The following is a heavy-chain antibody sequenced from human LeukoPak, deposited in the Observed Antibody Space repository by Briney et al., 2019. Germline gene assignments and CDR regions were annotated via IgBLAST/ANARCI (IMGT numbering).Heavy chain of an antibody. CDR3: ARFGVDTAMASDY. CDR2: IYSGGST. V-gene: IGHV3-66*01. Sequence: GGSLRLSCAASGFTVSSNYKSWVRQAPGKGLEWVSVIYSGGSTYYADSVKGRFTISRDNSKNTLYLQMNSLRAEDTAVYYCARFGVDTAMASDYWGQGTLVTVSS. J-gene: IGHJ4*02. D-gene: IGHD5-18*01. CDR1: GFTVSSNY.